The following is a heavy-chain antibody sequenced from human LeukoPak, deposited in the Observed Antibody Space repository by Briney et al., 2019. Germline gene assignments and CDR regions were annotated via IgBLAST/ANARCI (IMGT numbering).Heavy chain of an antibody. J-gene: IGHJ6*02. CDR1: GYTFTVYY. D-gene: IGHD3-3*01. CDR3: ARDLFPSAIDYDFWSGYYSTPTSKHYYGMDV. V-gene: IGHV1-2*04. CDR2: INPNSGGT. Sequence: ASVNVSCKASGYTFTVYYMHWVRQAPGQGLEWMGWINPNSGGTNYAQKFQGWVTMTRDTSISTAYMELSRLRSDDTAVYYCARDLFPSAIDYDFWSGYYSTPTSKHYYGMDVWGQGTTVTVSS.